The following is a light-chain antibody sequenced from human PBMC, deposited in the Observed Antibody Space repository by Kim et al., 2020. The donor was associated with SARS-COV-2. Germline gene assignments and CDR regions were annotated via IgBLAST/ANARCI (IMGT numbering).Light chain of an antibody. V-gene: IGLV2-23*02. Sequence: SITTACTGTSSEVGSYNLVAWYQQHPGKAPKLMIYEVSQRPSGVSNRFSGSKSGNTASLTISGLQAEDEADYYCCSYAGSSTFYVFGTGTKVTVL. CDR3: CSYAGSSTFYV. CDR1: SSEVGSYNL. J-gene: IGLJ1*01. CDR2: EVS.